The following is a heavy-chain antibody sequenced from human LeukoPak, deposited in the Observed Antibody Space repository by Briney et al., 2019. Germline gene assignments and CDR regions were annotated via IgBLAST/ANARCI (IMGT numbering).Heavy chain of an antibody. Sequence: GGSLRLSCAASGFTFSRYAMSWVRQAPGKGLEWVSAISGSGGSTYYADSVKGRFTISRDNSKNTLYLQMNSLRAEDTAVYYCPIMVSGVEGDYWGQGTLVTVSS. CDR1: GFTFSRYA. CDR2: ISGSGGST. V-gene: IGHV3-23*01. J-gene: IGHJ4*02. CDR3: PIMVSGVEGDY. D-gene: IGHD5-18*01.